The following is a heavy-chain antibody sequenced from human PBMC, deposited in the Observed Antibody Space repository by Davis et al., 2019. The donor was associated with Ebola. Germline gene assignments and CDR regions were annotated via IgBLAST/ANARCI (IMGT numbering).Heavy chain of an antibody. Sequence: GESLKISCAASGFTFSSYGMHWVRQAPGKGLEWVAVIWHDGSNKYYADSVKARFTISRDNSKNTLYLYMDSLRAEDTAVYFCAGRSTSPGPLDYWGQGTLVTVSS. V-gene: IGHV3-33*01. CDR1: GFTFSSYG. CDR3: AGRSTSPGPLDY. D-gene: IGHD6-13*01. CDR2: IWHDGSNK. J-gene: IGHJ4*02.